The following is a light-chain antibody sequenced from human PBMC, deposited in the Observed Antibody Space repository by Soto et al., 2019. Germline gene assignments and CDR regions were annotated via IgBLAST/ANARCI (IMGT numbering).Light chain of an antibody. J-gene: IGLJ3*02. CDR1: SSDVGGYNY. CDR3: SHILAATRFRV. V-gene: IGLV2-14*01. Sequence: QSALTQPASVSGSPGQSITISCTGTSSDVGGYNYVSWYQQQPGKAPKLMIYEVSNRPSGASNRFSGSKSGNTASLTMSGPEAQDEADYYCSHILAATRFRVFGGGTKLTVL. CDR2: EVS.